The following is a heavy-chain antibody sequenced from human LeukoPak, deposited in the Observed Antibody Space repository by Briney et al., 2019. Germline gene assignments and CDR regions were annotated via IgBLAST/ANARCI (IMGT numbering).Heavy chain of an antibody. CDR3: GKAAVALVDY. D-gene: IGHD2-2*01. Sequence: GGSLRLSCAASGFTFDDYAMHWVRQAPGKGLEWVSGISWNSGSIGYADSVKGRFTISRDNAKNSVYLQMNSLRAEDTALYYCGKAAVALVDYWGRGTLVTVSS. V-gene: IGHV3-9*01. CDR1: GFTFDDYA. CDR2: ISWNSGSI. J-gene: IGHJ4*02.